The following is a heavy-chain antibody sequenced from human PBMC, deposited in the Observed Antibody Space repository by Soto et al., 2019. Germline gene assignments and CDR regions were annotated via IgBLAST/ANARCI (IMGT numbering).Heavy chain of an antibody. CDR2: ISSSGSTI. CDR3: ARVDYYYYGMDV. V-gene: IGHV3-48*03. CDR1: GFTFSSYE. J-gene: IGHJ6*02. Sequence: GGSLRLSCAASGFTFSSYEMNWVRQAPGKGLEWVSYISSSGSTIYYADSVKGRFTISRDNAKNSLYLQMNSLGAEDTAVYYCARVDYYYYGMDVWSQGTTVTV.